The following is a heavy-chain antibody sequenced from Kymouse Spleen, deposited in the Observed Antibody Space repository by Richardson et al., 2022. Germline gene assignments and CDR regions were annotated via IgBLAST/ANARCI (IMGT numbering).Heavy chain of an antibody. V-gene: IGHV4-34*01. CDR3: ARDYGSGSPPYYYYYGMDV. J-gene: IGHJ6*02. Sequence: QVQLQQWGAGLLKPSETLSLTCAVYGGSFSGYYWSWIRQPPGKGLEWIGEINHSGSTNYNPSLKSRVTISVDTSKNQFSLKLSSVTAADTAVYYCARDYGSGSPPYYYYYGMDVWGQGTTVTVSS. D-gene: IGHD3-10*01. CDR1: GGSFSGYY. CDR2: INHSGST.